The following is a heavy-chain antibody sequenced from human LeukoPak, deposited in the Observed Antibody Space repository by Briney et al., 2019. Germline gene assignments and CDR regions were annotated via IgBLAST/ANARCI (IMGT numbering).Heavy chain of an antibody. D-gene: IGHD3-9*01. Sequence: PGRSLRLSCAASGFTFSSYAMHWVRQAPGKVLEWVAVISYDGSNKYYADSVKGRFTISRDNSRNTLYLQMNSLRAEDTAVYYCARAPNYDILTGFGDYWGQGTLVTVSS. J-gene: IGHJ4*02. CDR1: GFTFSSYA. V-gene: IGHV3-30*04. CDR2: ISYDGSNK. CDR3: ARAPNYDILTGFGDY.